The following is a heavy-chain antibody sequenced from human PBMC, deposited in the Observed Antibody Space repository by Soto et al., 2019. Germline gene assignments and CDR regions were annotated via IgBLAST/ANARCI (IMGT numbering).Heavy chain of an antibody. CDR3: ARVVTTVTNRYYALDV. D-gene: IGHD4-17*01. Sequence: LRLSCSASGFTFRDYYMSWIRQAPGKGLEWVSHISSSGSTTYYADSVKGRFTSSRDNAKNSLLLQMNGLRAEDTAVYFCARVVTTVTNRYYALDVWGQGTTVTVSS. CDR2: ISSSGSTT. CDR1: GFTFRDYY. V-gene: IGHV3-11*01. J-gene: IGHJ6*02.